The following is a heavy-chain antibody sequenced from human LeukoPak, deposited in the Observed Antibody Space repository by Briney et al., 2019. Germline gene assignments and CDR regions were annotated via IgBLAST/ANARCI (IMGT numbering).Heavy chain of an antibody. Sequence: PGGSLRLSCAASGFTFSSYAMNWVRQAPGKGLEWGSAISGSSGSTYYAHSVKGRFTISRDNSKNTLYMQMNSLRAEDTAVYYCAKVAGYSYVGVYYFDYWGQGTLVTVSS. V-gene: IGHV3-23*01. CDR3: AKVAGYSYVGVYYFDY. CDR2: ISGSSGST. D-gene: IGHD5-18*01. CDR1: GFTFSSYA. J-gene: IGHJ4*02.